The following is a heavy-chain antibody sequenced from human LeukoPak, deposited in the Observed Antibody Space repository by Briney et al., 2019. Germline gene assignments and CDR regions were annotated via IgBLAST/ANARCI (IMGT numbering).Heavy chain of an antibody. CDR3: AKGGSVGYSYGFDY. D-gene: IGHD5-18*01. J-gene: IGHJ4*02. CDR2: ISGSCGST. CDR1: GFTFSSYA. V-gene: IGHV3-23*01. Sequence: GGSLRLSCAASGFTFSSYAMSWVRQAPGKGLEWVSAISGSCGSTYYADSVKGRFTISRDNSKNTLYLQMNSLRAEDTAVYYCAKGGSVGYSYGFDYWGQGTLVTVSS.